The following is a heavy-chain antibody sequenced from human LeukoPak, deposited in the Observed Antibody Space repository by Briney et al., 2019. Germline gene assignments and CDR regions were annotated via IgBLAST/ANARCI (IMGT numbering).Heavy chain of an antibody. CDR3: ARGVEPLAANTLAY. Sequence: GGSLRLSCAASGCTVITNDMTWVRQAPGKGLEWVSVLYSDGNTKYADSVQGRFTISRDNSKNPLYLEMNSLSPDDTAVYYCARGVEPLAANTLAYWGQGTLVTVSS. J-gene: IGHJ4*02. D-gene: IGHD1-14*01. CDR1: GCTVITND. CDR2: LYSDGNT. V-gene: IGHV3-53*01.